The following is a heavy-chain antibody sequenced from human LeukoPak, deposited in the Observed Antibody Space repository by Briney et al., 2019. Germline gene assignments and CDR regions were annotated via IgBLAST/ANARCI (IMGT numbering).Heavy chain of an antibody. D-gene: IGHD3-3*01. Sequence: GASVKVSCKASGYTFTSYYMHWVRQAPGQGLEWMGIINPSGGSTSYAQKFQGRVTMTRDTSTSTVYMELSSLRSEDTAVYYCARDLIRMRQNVLRFLEWLPPNSNGQYFDYWGQGTLVTVSS. CDR1: GYTFTSYY. CDR2: INPSGGST. V-gene: IGHV1-46*01. CDR3: ARDLIRMRQNVLRFLEWLPPNSNGQYFDY. J-gene: IGHJ4*02.